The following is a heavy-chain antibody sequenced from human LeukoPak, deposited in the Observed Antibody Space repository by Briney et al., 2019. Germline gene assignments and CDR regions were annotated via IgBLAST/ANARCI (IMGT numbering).Heavy chain of an antibody. D-gene: IGHD3-16*02. J-gene: IGHJ4*02. CDR3: ARASGYRSYYFDY. V-gene: IGHV3-11*05. Sequence: PGGSLRLSCAASGFTFSDYYMSWIRQAPGKGLEWASYISSSSSYTNYADSVKGRFTISRDNAKNSLYLQMNSLRAEDTAVYYCARASGYRSYYFDYWGQGTLVTVSS. CDR2: ISSSSSYT. CDR1: GFTFSDYY.